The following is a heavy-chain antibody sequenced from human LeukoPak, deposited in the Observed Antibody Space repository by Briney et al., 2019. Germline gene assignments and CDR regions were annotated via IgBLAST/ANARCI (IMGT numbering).Heavy chain of an antibody. D-gene: IGHD3-22*01. J-gene: IGHJ3*02. Sequence: KPSETLSLTCTVSGGSISSSSYYWGWIRQPPGKGLEWIGSMYYSGNTYYNPSLKSRVTISVDTSKNQFFLKLSSVTAADTAVYYCARHDSSGPYNAFDIWGQGTMVTVSS. CDR1: GGSISSSSYY. V-gene: IGHV4-39*01. CDR3: ARHDSSGPYNAFDI. CDR2: MYYSGNT.